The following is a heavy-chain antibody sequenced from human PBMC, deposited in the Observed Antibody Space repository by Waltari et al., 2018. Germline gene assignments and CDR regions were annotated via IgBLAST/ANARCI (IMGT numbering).Heavy chain of an antibody. CDR3: ARCVVAAQEGYFQH. J-gene: IGHJ1*01. Sequence: QLQLKESGPGLLRPSETLSLNCSVSGGSISSGDTYWGWIRQSPGKGLEWIGSIYYSGTTYYNPSFKSRATISVDTSKNQFSLKLSSVTAADTAVYYCARCVVAAQEGYFQHWGQGTLVTVSS. CDR2: IYYSGTT. CDR1: GGSISSGDTY. V-gene: IGHV4-39*07. D-gene: IGHD2-15*01.